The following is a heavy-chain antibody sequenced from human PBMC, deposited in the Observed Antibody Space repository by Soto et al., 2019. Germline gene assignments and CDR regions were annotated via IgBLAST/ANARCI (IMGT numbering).Heavy chain of an antibody. CDR1: GFTFTSSA. CDR2: IVVGSGNT. CDR3: AAANSYGSGSYYLPRPDYYYYYGMDV. V-gene: IGHV1-58*01. Sequence: SVKVSCKASGFTFTSSAVQWVRQARGQRLEWIGWIVVGSGNTNYAQKFQERVTITRDMSTSTAYMELSSLRSEDTAVYYCAAANSYGSGSYYLPRPDYYYYYGMDVWGQGTTVTVS. D-gene: IGHD3-10*01. J-gene: IGHJ6*02.